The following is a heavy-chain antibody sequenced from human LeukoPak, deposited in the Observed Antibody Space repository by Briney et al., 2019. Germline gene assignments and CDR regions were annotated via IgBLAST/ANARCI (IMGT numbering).Heavy chain of an antibody. J-gene: IGHJ3*01. CDR1: GFTFNNYW. D-gene: IGHD2-15*01. Sequence: GGSLRLSCAASGFTFNNYWMHWVRQRPGEGLVWVSHISTDGSRTNYADSVKGRFTTSRDNTKNTVYLQMSSLRAEDTAVYYCSPGFTFDVWGQGTMVTVSS. V-gene: IGHV3-74*01. CDR2: ISTDGSRT. CDR3: SPGFTFDV.